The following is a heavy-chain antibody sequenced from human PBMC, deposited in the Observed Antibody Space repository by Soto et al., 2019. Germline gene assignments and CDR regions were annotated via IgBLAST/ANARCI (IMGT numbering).Heavy chain of an antibody. CDR3: AHRLSSSSGWGSFDP. V-gene: IGHV2-5*02. J-gene: IGHJ5*02. CDR2: IYWDDDK. CDR1: GFSLSTSGVG. D-gene: IGHD6-19*01. Sequence: QITLKESGPTLVKPTQTLTLTCTFSGFSLSTSGVGVGWIRQPPGKALEWLALIYWDDDKRYSPSLKCRLTITKDTSKSQVVLTMTNMDPVDTATYYCAHRLSSSSGWGSFDPWGQGTLVTVSS.